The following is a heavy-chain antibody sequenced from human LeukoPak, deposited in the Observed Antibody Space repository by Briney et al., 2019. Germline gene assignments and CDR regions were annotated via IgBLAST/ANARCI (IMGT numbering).Heavy chain of an antibody. D-gene: IGHD4-11*01. CDR1: GGSISSSNW. J-gene: IGHJ4*02. CDR2: IYHSGNT. Sequence: SETLSLTCAVSGGSISSSNWWSWVRQPPGKGLEWIGEIYHSGNTYYNPSLKSRVTISVDTSKNQFSLKLTSVTVADTAVYYCARHPDDYSSYRYFDYWGQGTLVTVSS. CDR3: ARHPDDYSSYRYFDY. V-gene: IGHV4-4*02.